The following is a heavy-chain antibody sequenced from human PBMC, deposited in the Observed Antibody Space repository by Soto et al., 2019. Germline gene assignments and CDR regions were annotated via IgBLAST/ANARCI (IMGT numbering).Heavy chain of an antibody. J-gene: IGHJ4*02. Sequence: GGALRLSCAAYGFTFSNYAMSWVRQAPGKGLEWVSGISNRGGSTYYADSVKGRFTISRDNSKNTLYLQMNSLRAEDTAVYYCASDSGSYYASTLDYWGQGTLVTVSS. CDR2: ISNRGGST. CDR1: GFTFSNYA. D-gene: IGHD1-26*01. CDR3: ASDSGSYYASTLDY. V-gene: IGHV3-23*01.